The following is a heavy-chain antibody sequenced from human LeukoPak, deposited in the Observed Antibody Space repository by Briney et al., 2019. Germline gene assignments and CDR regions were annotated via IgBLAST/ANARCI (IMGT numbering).Heavy chain of an antibody. CDR1: GFTFSDYY. Sequence: PGGSLRLSCAASGFTFSDYYMSWIRQAPGKGLEWVSYIGNSGSPIYYADSVKGRFTISRDNAMNSLYLQVNSLRGEDTAVYYCARYGVGATLDYWGQGTLVTVSS. J-gene: IGHJ4*02. CDR2: IGNSGSPI. CDR3: ARYGVGATLDY. V-gene: IGHV3-11*01. D-gene: IGHD1-26*01.